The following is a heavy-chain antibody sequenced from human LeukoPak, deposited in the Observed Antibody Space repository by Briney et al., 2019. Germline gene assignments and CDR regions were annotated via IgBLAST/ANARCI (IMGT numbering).Heavy chain of an antibody. D-gene: IGHD5-18*01. CDR2: INPNSGGT. V-gene: IGHV1-2*02. CDR1: GYTFTAYY. CDR3: ARPDTAMV. J-gene: IGHJ4*02. Sequence: ASVMVSCKASGYTFTAYYMHWVRQAPGQGLEWMGWINPNSGGTNYAQKFQGRVTMTRDTSISTAYMELSRLTSDDTAVYYCARPDTAMVWGQGTLVTVSS.